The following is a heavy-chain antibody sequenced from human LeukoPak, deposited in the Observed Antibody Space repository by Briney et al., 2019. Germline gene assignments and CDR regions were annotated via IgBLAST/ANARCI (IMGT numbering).Heavy chain of an antibody. CDR1: GGTFSSYA. Sequence: SVKLSCKAYGGTFSSYAISGVRQAPGQGLEWMGGIIPIFGTANYAQKFQVRVTITQDDSTSPDNMELSSLRSEDTAVYYCARDPLYSSSPRGPSYWGQGTLDTVSS. CDR3: ARDPLYSSSPRGPSY. CDR2: IIPIFGTA. J-gene: IGHJ4*02. D-gene: IGHD6-6*01. V-gene: IGHV1-69*13.